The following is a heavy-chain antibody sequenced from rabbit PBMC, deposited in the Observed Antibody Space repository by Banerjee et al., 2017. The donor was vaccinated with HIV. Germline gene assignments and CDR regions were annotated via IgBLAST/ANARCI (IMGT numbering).Heavy chain of an antibody. CDR3: ARDWGDGTNL. D-gene: IGHD4-1*01. Sequence: QEQLEESGGGLVQPEGSLTLTCTASGFSFSSSYYMCWVRQAPGKGLEWIGCIYTGSSGSTYYASWAKGRFTISKTSSTTVTLQMTSLTAADTATYFCARDWGDGTNLWGQGTLVTVS. V-gene: IGHV1S45*01. CDR2: IYTGSSGST. J-gene: IGHJ4*01. CDR1: GFSFSSSYY.